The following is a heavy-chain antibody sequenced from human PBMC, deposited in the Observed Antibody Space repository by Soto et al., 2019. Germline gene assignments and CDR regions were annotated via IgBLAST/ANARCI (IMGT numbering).Heavy chain of an antibody. Sequence: SETLSLTFTVSGGSISSGGYYWSWIRPHHGKGLEWIGYIYYSGSTYYNPSLKSRVTISVDTSKNQFSLKLSSVTAADTAAYYCARGYGGVDDGYYYGMDVWGQGTTVTVSS. CDR1: GGSISSGGYY. J-gene: IGHJ6*02. CDR2: IYYSGST. D-gene: IGHD1-1*01. CDR3: ARGYGGVDDGYYYGMDV. V-gene: IGHV4-31*03.